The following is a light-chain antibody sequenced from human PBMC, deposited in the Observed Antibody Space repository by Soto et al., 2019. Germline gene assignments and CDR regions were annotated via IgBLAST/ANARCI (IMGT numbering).Light chain of an antibody. CDR1: QSVDIN. J-gene: IGKJ5*01. CDR2: GAS. V-gene: IGKV3-20*01. CDR3: HQYGSSPPVT. Sequence: EIVLTQSPATLSVSPGERVTLSCRASQSVDINLAWYQQKPGQAPRLLIYGASTRATDMPGRFSGSGSGTDFTLTISRLEPEDFAMYYCHQYGSSPPVTFGQGTRLEIK.